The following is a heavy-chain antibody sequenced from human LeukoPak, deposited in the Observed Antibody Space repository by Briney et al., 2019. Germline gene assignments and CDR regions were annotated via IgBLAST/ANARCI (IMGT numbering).Heavy chain of an antibody. V-gene: IGHV3-23*01. D-gene: IGHD4-17*01. Sequence: GGSLRLSCAASGFTFSSFAMRWVRQAPGKGLEWVSTISGGVGSTYYADSVKGRFTISRDNSKNTLYLQMNSLRAEDTAVYYCAKDVYGDYGGLVYWGQGTLVTVSS. CDR1: GFTFSSFA. J-gene: IGHJ4*02. CDR2: ISGGVGST. CDR3: AKDVYGDYGGLVY.